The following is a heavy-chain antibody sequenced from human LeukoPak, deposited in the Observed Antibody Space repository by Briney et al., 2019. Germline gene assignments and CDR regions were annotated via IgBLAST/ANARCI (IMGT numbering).Heavy chain of an antibody. Sequence: GGSLRLSCAASGFTFSSYAMSWVRQAPGKGLAGVSAISGSGGSPYYADSVKGRFTISRDNAKNSLYLQMNSLRAEDTALYHCARGSYCSGGSCPYYFDYWGQGTLVTVSS. CDR1: GFTFSSYA. CDR2: ISGSGGSP. J-gene: IGHJ4*02. V-gene: IGHV3-23*01. D-gene: IGHD2-15*01. CDR3: ARGSYCSGGSCPYYFDY.